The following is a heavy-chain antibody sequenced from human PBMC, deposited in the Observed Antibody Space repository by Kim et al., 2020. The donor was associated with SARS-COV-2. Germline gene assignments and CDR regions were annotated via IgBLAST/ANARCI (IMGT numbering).Heavy chain of an antibody. Sequence: SVKVSCKASGGTFSSYAISWVRQAPGQGLEWMGGIIPIFGTANYAQKFQGRVTITADESTSTAYMELSSLRSEDTAVYYCARSPTLESSGWSIFDYWGQGTLVTVSS. CDR2: IIPIFGTA. CDR3: ARSPTLESSGWSIFDY. D-gene: IGHD6-19*01. J-gene: IGHJ4*02. V-gene: IGHV1-69*13. CDR1: GGTFSSYA.